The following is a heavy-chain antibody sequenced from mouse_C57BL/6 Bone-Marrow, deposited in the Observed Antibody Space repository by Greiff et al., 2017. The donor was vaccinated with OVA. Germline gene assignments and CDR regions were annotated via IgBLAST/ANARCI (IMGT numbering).Heavy chain of an antibody. J-gene: IGHJ2*01. CDR3: ARNSGSPYFDY. V-gene: IGHV1-54*01. CDR2: INPGSGGT. CDR1: GYAFTNYL. Sequence: VQLQQPGAELVKPGTSVKVSCKASGYAFTNYLIEWVKQRPGQGLEWIGVINPGSGGTNYNEKFKGKATLTADKSSSTAYMQLSSLTSEDSAVYVCARNSGSPYFDYWGQGTTLTVSS. D-gene: IGHD1-1*01.